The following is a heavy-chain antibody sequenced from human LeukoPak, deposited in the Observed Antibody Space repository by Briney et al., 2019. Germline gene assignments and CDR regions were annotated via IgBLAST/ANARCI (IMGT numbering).Heavy chain of an antibody. CDR1: GFTFSDYY. Sequence: KPGGSLRLSCAASGFTFSDYYMSWIRQAPGAGLEWVSYISNSGVNTYYADSVKGRFTISRDNARNSLFLLMDNLRAADTAVYYCARPNLGHDYWGQGTLVTVSS. V-gene: IGHV3-11*01. D-gene: IGHD3-16*01. J-gene: IGHJ4*02. CDR3: ARPNLGHDY. CDR2: ISNSGVNT.